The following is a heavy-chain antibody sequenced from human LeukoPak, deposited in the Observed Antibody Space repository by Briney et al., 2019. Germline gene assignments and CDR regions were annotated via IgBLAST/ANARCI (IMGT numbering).Heavy chain of an antibody. D-gene: IGHD2-2*01. CDR3: ARELYCSSTSCQSTYFQH. CDR1: GYTFTSYG. J-gene: IGHJ1*01. Sequence: GASVKVSCKASGYTFTSYGISWVRQAPGQGLEWVGWISAYNGNTNYAQKLQGRVTMTTDTSTSTAYMELRSLRSDDTAVYYCARELYCSSTSCQSTYFQHWGQGTLVTVSS. CDR2: ISAYNGNT. V-gene: IGHV1-18*01.